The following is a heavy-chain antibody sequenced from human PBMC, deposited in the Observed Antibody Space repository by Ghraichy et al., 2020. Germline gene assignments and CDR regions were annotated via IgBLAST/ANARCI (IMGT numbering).Heavy chain of an antibody. CDR3: ARAPDYYDSSGYDI. CDR1: GGSISSGDYY. J-gene: IGHJ3*02. CDR2: IYYSGST. V-gene: IGHV4-30-4*08. D-gene: IGHD3-22*01. Sequence: SETLSLTCTVSGGSISSGDYYWSWIRQPPGKGLEWIGYIYYSGSTYYNPSLKSRVTISVDTSKNQFSLKLSSVTAADTAVYYCARAPDYYDSSGYDIWGQGTMVTVSS.